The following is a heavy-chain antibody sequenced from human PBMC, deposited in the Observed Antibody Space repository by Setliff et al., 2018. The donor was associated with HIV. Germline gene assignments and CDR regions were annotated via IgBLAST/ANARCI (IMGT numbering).Heavy chain of an antibody. CDR3: ARFSSTGWRRAFDV. D-gene: IGHD6-19*01. CDR1: GGAFNDFY. CDR2: IDHSGST. Sequence: KPSETLSLTCAVYGGAFNDFYWGWIRQPPGKGLEWIGEIDHSGSTNNNPSLKSRLTISVDTSKKQFPLRLTSLTAADTAVYFCARFSSTGWRRAFDVWGQGTKVTVSS. V-gene: IGHV4-34*01. J-gene: IGHJ3*01.